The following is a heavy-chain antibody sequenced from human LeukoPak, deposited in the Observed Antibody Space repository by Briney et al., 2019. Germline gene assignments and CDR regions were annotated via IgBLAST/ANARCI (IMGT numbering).Heavy chain of an antibody. Sequence: GGSLRLSCAASGFTFGSYVMSWVRQAPGKGLEWVSDISLSGGSTYYADSVKGRFTISRDNSKNTLYLQMNSLRAEDTAVYYCAKVPRGYSYGYWDYWGQGTLVTVSS. CDR3: AKVPRGYSYGYWDY. V-gene: IGHV3-23*01. CDR1: GFTFGSYV. D-gene: IGHD5-18*01. J-gene: IGHJ4*02. CDR2: ISLSGGST.